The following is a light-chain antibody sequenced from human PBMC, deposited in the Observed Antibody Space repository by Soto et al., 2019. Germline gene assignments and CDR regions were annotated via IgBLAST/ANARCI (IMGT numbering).Light chain of an antibody. Sequence: QSVLTQPPSVSAAPGQKVTISCSGSSSSVGNSFVCWYQQLPGAAPKRCIYDNSMRHSGIPDRFSGSKSGTSATLGIAGLQTGDEAVYYCAAWDTSLKVLFFGGGTKLTVL. CDR3: AAWDTSLKVLF. V-gene: IGLV1-51*01. J-gene: IGLJ2*01. CDR2: DNS. CDR1: SSSVGNSF.